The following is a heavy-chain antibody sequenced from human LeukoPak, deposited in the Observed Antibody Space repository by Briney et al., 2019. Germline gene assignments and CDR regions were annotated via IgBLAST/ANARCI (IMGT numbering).Heavy chain of an antibody. CDR2: ISYDGSNK. CDR1: GFTFSSYG. D-gene: IGHD3-10*01. CDR3: AKEQSYAYGYIDY. Sequence: PGGSLRLSCAASGFTFSSYGMHWVRQAPGKGLEWVAVISYDGSNKYYADSVKGRFTISRDNSNNTLYLQMNGLRADDTAVYYCAKEQSYAYGYIDYWGQGTLVTVSS. V-gene: IGHV3-30*18. J-gene: IGHJ4*02.